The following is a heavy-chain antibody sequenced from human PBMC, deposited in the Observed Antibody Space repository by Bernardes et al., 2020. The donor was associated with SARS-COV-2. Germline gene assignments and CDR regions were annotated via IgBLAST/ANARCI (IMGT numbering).Heavy chain of an antibody. CDR3: AKYAIKQQLGRSFDY. V-gene: IGHV3-23*01. D-gene: IGHD1-1*01. CDR1: GFNFSAYV. J-gene: IGHJ4*02. Sequence: GGSLRLSRAASGFNFSAYVMAWVRQSPGKGLEWVSGISANGVGPYYADSVKGRFTISRDNSKDTVYLQMNSLRVEDTALYYCAKYAIKQQLGRSFDYWGQGTLVTVSS. CDR2: ISANGVGP.